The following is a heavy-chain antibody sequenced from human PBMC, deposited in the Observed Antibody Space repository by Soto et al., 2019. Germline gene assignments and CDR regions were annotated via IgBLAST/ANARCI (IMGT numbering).Heavy chain of an antibody. CDR3: ARPIFDFWSGYYYYGMDV. D-gene: IGHD3-3*01. CDR2: ISYDGIKK. Sequence: QVQLVESGGGVVQPGRSLRLSCEASGFTFYNYAVHWVRQAPGRGLEWLAVISYDGIKKYYADSVKGRFTISRDNSRNTLSLQMNSLTVEDTAVYYCARPIFDFWSGYYYYGMDVWGHGTTVTVSS. J-gene: IGHJ6*02. V-gene: IGHV3-30*04. CDR1: GFTFYNYA.